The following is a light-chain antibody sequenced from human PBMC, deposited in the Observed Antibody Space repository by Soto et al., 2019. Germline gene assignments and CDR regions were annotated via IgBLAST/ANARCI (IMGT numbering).Light chain of an antibody. CDR2: SNN. Sequence: QPVLTQPPSASGTPGQRVTISCSGSSSNIGSNTVNWYQQLPGTAPKLLIYSNNQRPSGVPDRFSGSKSGTSASLAISGLQSEDEADYHCAAWDDSLNGLVVFGGGTKLTVL. V-gene: IGLV1-44*01. CDR3: AAWDDSLNGLVV. CDR1: SSNIGSNT. J-gene: IGLJ2*01.